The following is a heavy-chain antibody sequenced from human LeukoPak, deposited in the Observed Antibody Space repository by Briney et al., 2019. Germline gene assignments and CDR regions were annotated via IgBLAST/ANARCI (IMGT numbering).Heavy chain of an antibody. J-gene: IGHJ4*02. V-gene: IGHV3-7*01. Sequence: GGSLRLSCAVSGFTLSSYWMSWVRQAPGKGLEWVANIKQDGSEKNYVDSVKGRFTISRDNAKNSLYLQMNSLRAEDTAVYYCARRAAVAGTHYFDYWGQGTLVTVSS. CDR1: GFTLSSYW. D-gene: IGHD6-19*01. CDR2: IKQDGSEK. CDR3: ARRAAVAGTHYFDY.